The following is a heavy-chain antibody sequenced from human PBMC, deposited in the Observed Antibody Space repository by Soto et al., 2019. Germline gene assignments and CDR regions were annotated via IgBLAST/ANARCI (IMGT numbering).Heavy chain of an antibody. J-gene: IGHJ6*02. CDR1: GSTFTSYA. CDR3: ASRDCSGGSCYYYYGMDV. Sequence: ASVTVSCKASGSTFTSYAMHWVRQAPGQRLEWMGWINAGNGNTKYSQKFQGRVTITRDTSASTAYMELSSLRSEDTAVYYCASRDCSGGSCYYYYGMDVWGQGTTVTVSS. CDR2: INAGNGNT. V-gene: IGHV1-3*01. D-gene: IGHD2-15*01.